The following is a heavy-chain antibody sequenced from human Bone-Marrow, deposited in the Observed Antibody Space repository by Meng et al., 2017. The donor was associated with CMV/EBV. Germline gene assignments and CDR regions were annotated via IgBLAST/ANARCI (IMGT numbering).Heavy chain of an antibody. CDR2: ISSSSSYI. J-gene: IGHJ4*02. V-gene: IGHV3-21*01. D-gene: IGHD3-10*01. Sequence: TFSSYSMNWVRQAPGKGLEWVSSISSSSSYIYYADSVKGRFTISRDNAKNSLYLQMNSLRAEDTAVYYCARVEYYGSGSYNKEGRDYWGQGTLVTVSS. CDR3: ARVEYYGSGSYNKEGRDY. CDR1: TFSSYS.